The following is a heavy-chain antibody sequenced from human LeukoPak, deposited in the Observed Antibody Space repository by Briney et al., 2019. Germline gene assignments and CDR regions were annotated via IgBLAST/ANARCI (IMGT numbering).Heavy chain of an antibody. D-gene: IGHD4-17*01. CDR1: GYTFTSYY. CDR2: INPSGGST. Sequence: ASVKVSCKASGYTFTSYYMHWVRQAPGQGLEWMGIINPSGGSTSYAQKFQGRVTMTRDTSTSTVYMALGSLRSEGTAVYYCARATYGDYTVRLIWYFDLWGRGTLVTVSS. CDR3: ARATYGDYTVRLIWYFDL. V-gene: IGHV1-46*01. J-gene: IGHJ2*01.